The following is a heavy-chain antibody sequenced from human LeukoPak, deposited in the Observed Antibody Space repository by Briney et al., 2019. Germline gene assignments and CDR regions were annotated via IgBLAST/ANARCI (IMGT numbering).Heavy chain of an antibody. CDR2: ISWNSGSI. V-gene: IGHV3-9*01. CDR1: GFTFDDYA. J-gene: IGHJ4*02. Sequence: GGSLRLSCAASGFTFDDYAMHWVRQAPGKGLEWVSGISWNSGSIGYADSVKGRFTISRDNAKNSLYLQMNSLRAEDTALYYCAKDISDSSGYSLDYWGQGTLVTVSS. CDR3: AKDISDSSGYSLDY. D-gene: IGHD3-22*01.